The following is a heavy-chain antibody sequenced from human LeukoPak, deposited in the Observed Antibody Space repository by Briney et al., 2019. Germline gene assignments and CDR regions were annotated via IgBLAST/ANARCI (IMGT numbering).Heavy chain of an antibody. J-gene: IGHJ5*02. V-gene: IGHV4-34*01. CDR1: GGSFSGYY. Sequence: SETLSLTCAVYGGSFSGYYWSWIRQPPGKGLEWIGEINHSGSTNHNPSLKSRVTISVDTSKNQFSLKLSSVTAADTAVYYCARGRVLRYFNPWGQGTLVTVSS. CDR2: INHSGST. CDR3: ARGRVLRYFNP. D-gene: IGHD3-9*01.